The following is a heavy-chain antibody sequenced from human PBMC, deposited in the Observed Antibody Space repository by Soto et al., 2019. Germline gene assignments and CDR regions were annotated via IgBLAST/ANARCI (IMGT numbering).Heavy chain of an antibody. CDR3: ARDGGYCSGGSCYSDPAYGMDV. CDR2: IWYDGSNK. Sequence: QVQLVESGGGVVQPGRSLRLSCAASGFTFSSYGMHWVRQAPGKGLEWVAVIWYDGSNKYYADSVKGRFTISRDNSKNMLYLQMNSLRAEDMAVYYCARDGGYCSGGSCYSDPAYGMDVWGQGTTVTVSS. J-gene: IGHJ6*02. V-gene: IGHV3-33*01. CDR1: GFTFSSYG. D-gene: IGHD2-15*01.